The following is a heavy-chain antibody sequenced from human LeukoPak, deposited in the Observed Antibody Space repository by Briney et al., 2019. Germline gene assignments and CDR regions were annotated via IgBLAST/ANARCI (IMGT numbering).Heavy chain of an antibody. V-gene: IGHV4-59*08. CDR3: ARHITMTTNYYYGMDV. Sequence: PSETLSLTCAVYGGSFSGYYWSWIRQPPGKGLEWIGYIYYSGSTNYNPSLKSRVTISVDTSKNQFSLKLSSVTAADTAVYYCARHITMTTNYYYGMDVWGQGTTVTVSS. CDR2: IYYSGST. D-gene: IGHD3-22*01. CDR1: GGSFSGYY. J-gene: IGHJ6*02.